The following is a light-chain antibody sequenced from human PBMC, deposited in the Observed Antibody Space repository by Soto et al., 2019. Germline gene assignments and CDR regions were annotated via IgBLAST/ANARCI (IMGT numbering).Light chain of an antibody. Sequence: GYRVTILCRASQSISSWLAWYQPKPGKAPKLLIYDASSLGSRVPSSFRGSGSGTKFTLTIRRLQHDDFETYYCQEYNSYSFGQGTKVDIK. V-gene: IGKV1-5*02. J-gene: IGKJ1*01. CDR2: DAS. CDR1: QSISSW. CDR3: QEYNSYS.